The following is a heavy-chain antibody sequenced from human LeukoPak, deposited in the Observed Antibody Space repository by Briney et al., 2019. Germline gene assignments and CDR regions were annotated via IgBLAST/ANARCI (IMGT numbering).Heavy chain of an antibody. CDR3: ARNGGTTGWFDP. J-gene: IGHJ5*02. CDR1: GFTFSSYS. V-gene: IGHV3-21*01. CDR2: ISSSSSYI. D-gene: IGHD1-7*01. Sequence: GGSLRLPCAASGFTFSSYSMNWVRQAPGKGLEWVSSISSSSSYIYYADSVKGRFTISRDNAKNSLYLQMNSLRAEDTAVYYCARNGGTTGWFDPWGQGTLVAVSS.